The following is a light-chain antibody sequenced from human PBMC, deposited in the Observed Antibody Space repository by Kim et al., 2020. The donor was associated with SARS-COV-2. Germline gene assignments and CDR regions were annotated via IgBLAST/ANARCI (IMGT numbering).Light chain of an antibody. J-gene: IGLJ2*01. CDR1: SSHIGAGYD. CDR2: GNS. CDR3: QSYDSSLSGSVV. V-gene: IGLV1-40*01. Sequence: VPISCTGCSSHIGAGYDVHWYQQLPGTAPKLLIYGNSNRPSGVPDRFSGSKSGTSASLAITGLQAEDEADYYCQSYDSSLSGSVVFGGGTQLTVL.